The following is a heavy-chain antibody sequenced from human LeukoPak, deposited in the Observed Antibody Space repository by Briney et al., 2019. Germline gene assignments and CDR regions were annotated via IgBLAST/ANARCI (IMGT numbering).Heavy chain of an antibody. Sequence: MTSETLSLTCAVYGGSFSGYYWSWIRQPPGKGLEWIGEINHSGSTNYNPSLKSRVTISVDTSKNQFSLKLSSVTAADTAVYYCARVIGYGSGSYYYYGMDVWGQGTTVTVSS. D-gene: IGHD3-10*01. CDR1: GGSFSGYY. CDR3: ARVIGYGSGSYYYYGMDV. CDR2: INHSGST. V-gene: IGHV4-34*01. J-gene: IGHJ6*02.